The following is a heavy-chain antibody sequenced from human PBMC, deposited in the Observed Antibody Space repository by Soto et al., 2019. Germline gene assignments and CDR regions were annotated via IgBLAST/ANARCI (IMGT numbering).Heavy chain of an antibody. Sequence: QVQLQQWGAGLLKPSETLSLTCAVYGGSFSGYYWSWIRQPPGKGLEWIGEINHSGSTNYNPSLKSRVTISVDTSKNQFSLKLSSVTAADTAVYYCARGVLDFWNGYFSPNWFDPWGQGTLVTVSS. V-gene: IGHV4-34*01. CDR1: GGSFSGYY. CDR3: ARGVLDFWNGYFSPNWFDP. CDR2: INHSGST. J-gene: IGHJ5*02. D-gene: IGHD3-3*01.